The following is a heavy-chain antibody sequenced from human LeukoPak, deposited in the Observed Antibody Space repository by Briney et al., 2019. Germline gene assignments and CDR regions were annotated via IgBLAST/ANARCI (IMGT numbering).Heavy chain of an antibody. V-gene: IGHV1-46*01. CDR1: GYTFTNYY. J-gene: IGHJ6*02. CDR3: ARTSCTSTTCYDYYYYGLDV. CDR2: INPSVGST. Sequence: ASVKVSCKASGYTFTNYYIHWVRQAPGHGLEWMGVINPSVGSTSYAQKFQGRVTMTRDTSTSTVYMEVSSLRYEDTAVYSCARTSCTSTTCYDYYYYGLDVWGQGTTVTVSS. D-gene: IGHD2-2*01.